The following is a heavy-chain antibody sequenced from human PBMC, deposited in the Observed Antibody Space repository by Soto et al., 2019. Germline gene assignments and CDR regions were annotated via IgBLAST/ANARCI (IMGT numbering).Heavy chain of an antibody. CDR3: AHRLIRSRHPAFDI. CDR2: IYWDDDK. Sequence: QITLKESGPTLVKPTQTLTLTCTFSGFSLSTSGVSVGWIRQPPGKALEWLALIYWDDDKPYSPSLKSRLTITKDTSKNQVVLTMTNMDPLDTATYYCAHRLIRSRHPAFDIWGQGTMVTVSS. V-gene: IGHV2-5*02. CDR1: GFSLSTSGVS. D-gene: IGHD1-26*01. J-gene: IGHJ3*02.